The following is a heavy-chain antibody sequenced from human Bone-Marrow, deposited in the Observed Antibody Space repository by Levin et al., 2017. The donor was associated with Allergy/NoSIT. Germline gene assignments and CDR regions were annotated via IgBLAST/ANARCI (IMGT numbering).Heavy chain of an antibody. Sequence: PGGSLRLSCAASGFVFSSYAMSWVRQAPGKGMEWVAGISGTSTSYSGVSGTSTFYADSVKGRLTISRDNSKNTLYLQMDSLIVEDTAIYYCAKATWGYGYFDFWGQGTLVTVSS. J-gene: IGHJ4*02. CDR2: ISGTSTSYSGVSGTST. CDR3: AKATWGYGYFDF. CDR1: GFVFSSYA. D-gene: IGHD5-18*01. V-gene: IGHV3-23*01.